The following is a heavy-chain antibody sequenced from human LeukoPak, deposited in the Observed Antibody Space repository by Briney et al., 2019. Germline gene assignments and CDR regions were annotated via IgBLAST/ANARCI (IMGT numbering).Heavy chain of an antibody. CDR2: ISSSSSYI. V-gene: IGHV3-21*01. Sequence: GGSLRLSCAASGFTFSSYSMNWVRQAPGKGLEWVSSISSSSSYIYYADSVKGRFTISRDNAKNSLYLQMNSLRAEDTAVYYCAREPAMVTGIDYWGQGTLVTVSS. D-gene: IGHD5-18*01. CDR1: GFTFSSYS. CDR3: AREPAMVTGIDY. J-gene: IGHJ4*02.